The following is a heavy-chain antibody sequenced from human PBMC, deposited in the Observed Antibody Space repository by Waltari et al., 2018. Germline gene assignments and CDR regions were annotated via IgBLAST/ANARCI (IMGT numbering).Heavy chain of an antibody. Sequence: VQLVQSGAEVKRPGASLKVSCKASGSTFTSYAMHRVRQVPGQGLDWMGWINAGSGDTKYSQKFQARVTITRDTSASTAYMELSSLTSEDTAVYYCARVKGYSSNWYYFDYWGQGTLVTVSA. CDR3: ARVKGYSSNWYYFDY. J-gene: IGHJ4*02. D-gene: IGHD6-13*01. V-gene: IGHV1-3*01. CDR1: GSTFTSYA. CDR2: INAGSGDT.